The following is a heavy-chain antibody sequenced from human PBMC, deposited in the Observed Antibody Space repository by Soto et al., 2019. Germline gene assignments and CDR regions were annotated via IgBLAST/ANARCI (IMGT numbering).Heavy chain of an antibody. CDR3: ARTSGIQLWAGYFDY. CDR1: GGTFSSYA. J-gene: IGHJ4*02. V-gene: IGHV1-69*06. CDR2: IIPIFGTA. Sequence: ASVKVSCKASGGTFSSYAISWVRQAPGEGLEWMGGIIPIFGTANYAQKFQGRVTITADKSTSTAYMELSSLRSEDTAVYYCARTSGIQLWAGYFDYWGQGTLVTVSS. D-gene: IGHD5-18*01.